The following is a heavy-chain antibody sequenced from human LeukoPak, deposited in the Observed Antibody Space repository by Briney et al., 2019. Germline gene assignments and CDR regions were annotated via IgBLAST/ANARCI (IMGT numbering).Heavy chain of an antibody. J-gene: IGHJ2*01. D-gene: IGHD4-17*01. V-gene: IGHV4-34*01. CDR1: GGSFSGYY. Sequence: KPSETLSLTCAVYGGSFSGYYWNWIRQPPEKGLEWIGEINQSGSINYNPSLKSRVTMSVDTSKNQFSLKLSSVTAADTAVYYCARGSYGDYGFKHWYFDLWGRGTLVTVSS. CDR3: ARGSYGDYGFKHWYFDL. CDR2: INQSGSI.